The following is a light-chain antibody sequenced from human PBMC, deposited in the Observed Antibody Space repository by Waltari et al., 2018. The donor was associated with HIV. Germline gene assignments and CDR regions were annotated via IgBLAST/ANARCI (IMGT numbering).Light chain of an antibody. CDR2: EVS. V-gene: IGLV2-8*01. CDR3: SSYAGSNIL. CDR1: SSDVGGYTY. Sequence: QSALPQPPSASGSPGQSVTISCTGTSSDVGGYTYVSWYQQHPGKAPKLMIYEVSKRPAGVPDRFSGSKSGNTASLTVSGLQDEDEADYYCSSYAGSNILFGGGTKLTVL. J-gene: IGLJ2*01.